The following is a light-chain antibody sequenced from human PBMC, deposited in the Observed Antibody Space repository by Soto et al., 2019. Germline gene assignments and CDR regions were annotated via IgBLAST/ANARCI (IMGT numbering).Light chain of an antibody. CDR2: GAS. Sequence: EIVLTQSPGTLSLSAGKRAALSCRASQSISSSYLAWYQQRPGQAPRLLIYGASSRATGIPDRFSGSGSGTEFTLTISSLQSEDFAVYYCQQYNNWPTFGQGTKVDI. V-gene: IGKV3-20*01. J-gene: IGKJ1*01. CDR1: QSISSSY. CDR3: QQYNNWPT.